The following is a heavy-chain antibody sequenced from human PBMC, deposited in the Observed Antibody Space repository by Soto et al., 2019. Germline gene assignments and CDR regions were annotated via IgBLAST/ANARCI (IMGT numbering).Heavy chain of an antibody. J-gene: IGHJ6*03. CDR3: ARGSWDDVSGHYYMDV. Sequence: PSQTLSLTWAISGDSVSSNSAGWNWIRQTPSRGLEWLGRTYYRSKWYFNYAVSVESRITINPDTSKNQFSLQLSSVTPDDTAVYYCARGSWDDVSGHYYMDVWGKGTTVTSP. D-gene: IGHD1-1*01. CDR1: GDSVSSNSAG. CDR2: TYYRSKWYF. V-gene: IGHV6-1*01.